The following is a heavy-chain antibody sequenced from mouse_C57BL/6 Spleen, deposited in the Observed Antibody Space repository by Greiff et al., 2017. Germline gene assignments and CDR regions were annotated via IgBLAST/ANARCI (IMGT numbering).Heavy chain of an antibody. CDR1: GFTFSSYA. Sequence: EVQRVESGGGLVKPGGSLKLSCAASGFTFSSYAMSWVRQTPEKRLEWVATISDGGSYTYYPDNVKGRFTISRDNAKNNLYLQMSHLKSEDTAMYYCARDYGNYPAWFAYWGQGTLVTVSA. J-gene: IGHJ3*01. V-gene: IGHV5-4*01. CDR2: ISDGGSYT. CDR3: ARDYGNYPAWFAY. D-gene: IGHD2-1*01.